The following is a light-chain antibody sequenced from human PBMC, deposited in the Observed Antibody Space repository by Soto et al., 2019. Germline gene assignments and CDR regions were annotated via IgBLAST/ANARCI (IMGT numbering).Light chain of an antibody. Sequence: EIVLTQSPATLSSFPGDRLTLSCRASQYINTRLAWYQHRPGQAPRLLIYQTSIRAAGIPARFSASGTGTDFTLTISDVQPEDFAVHYCHQRQSWPRTFGQGTKVDI. CDR2: QTS. CDR1: QYINTR. CDR3: HQRQSWPRT. J-gene: IGKJ1*01. V-gene: IGKV3-11*01.